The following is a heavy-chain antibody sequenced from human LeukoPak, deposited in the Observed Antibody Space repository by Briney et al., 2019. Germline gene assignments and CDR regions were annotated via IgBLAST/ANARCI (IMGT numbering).Heavy chain of an antibody. CDR3: AKDLSSIAAAGTPLDY. CDR2: ISGSGGST. CDR1: GFTFSSYA. Sequence: GVSLRLSCAASGFTFSSYAMSWVRQAPGKGLEWVSAISGSGGSTYYADSVKGRFTISRDNSKNTLYLQMNSLRAEDTAVYYCAKDLSSIAAAGTPLDYWGQGTLVTVSS. V-gene: IGHV3-23*01. J-gene: IGHJ4*02. D-gene: IGHD6-13*01.